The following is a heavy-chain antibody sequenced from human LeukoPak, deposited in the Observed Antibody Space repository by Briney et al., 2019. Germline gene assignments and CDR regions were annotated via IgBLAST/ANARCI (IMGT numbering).Heavy chain of an antibody. CDR3: AKDRGYSYGSPVPDY. V-gene: IGHV3-23*01. CDR1: GFTFSSYA. Sequence: GGSLRLSCAASGFTFSSYAMSWVRQAPGKGLEWVSAISGSGGSTYYADSVKGRFTISRDNSKNTLHLQMNSLRAEDTAVYYCAKDRGYSYGSPVPDYWGQGTLVTVSA. J-gene: IGHJ4*02. CDR2: ISGSGGST. D-gene: IGHD5-18*01.